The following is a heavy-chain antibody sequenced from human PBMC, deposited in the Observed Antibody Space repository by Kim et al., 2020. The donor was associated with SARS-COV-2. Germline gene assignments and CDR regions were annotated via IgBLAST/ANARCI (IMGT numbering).Heavy chain of an antibody. V-gene: IGHV3-7*04. Sequence: QDGSAKFYVDPVKGRFTISRDNAKNSVFLEGNSLRAEDTAVYYCVRGIPSVWGQGTLVTVSS. CDR2: QDGSAK. D-gene: IGHD2-21*01. CDR3: VRGIPSV. J-gene: IGHJ4*02.